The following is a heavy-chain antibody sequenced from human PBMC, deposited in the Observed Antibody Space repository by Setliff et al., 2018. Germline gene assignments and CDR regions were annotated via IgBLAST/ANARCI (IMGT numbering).Heavy chain of an antibody. CDR2: IWYDGGNK. CDR3: AKGDGYYDFWSGYHDAFDI. J-gene: IGHJ3*02. CDR1: GFTFSSYG. D-gene: IGHD3-3*01. V-gene: IGHV3-33*06. Sequence: GGSLRLSCAAYGFTFSSYGMHWVRQAPGKGLEWVAVIWYDGGNKYYADSVKGRFTISRDNYKNTLYLQMNSLRAEDTAVYYCAKGDGYYDFWSGYHDAFDIWGQGTMVTVSS.